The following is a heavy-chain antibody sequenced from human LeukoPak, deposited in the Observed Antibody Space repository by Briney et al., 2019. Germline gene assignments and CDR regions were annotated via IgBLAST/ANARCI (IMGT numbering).Heavy chain of an antibody. J-gene: IGHJ6*03. CDR2: VFTSGST. D-gene: IGHD4-23*01. V-gene: IGHV4-4*07. CDR3: ARVRGYGGNSGDYFYYYMDV. CDR1: GDSVSSYF. Sequence: SSETLSLTCSVSGDSVSSYFWSWIRQPAGKGLEWIGRVFTSGSTSYNPSLKSRVTMSIDTPKNQFSLKLSSVTAADTAVYYCARVRGYGGNSGDYFYYYMDVWGKGTTVTVSS.